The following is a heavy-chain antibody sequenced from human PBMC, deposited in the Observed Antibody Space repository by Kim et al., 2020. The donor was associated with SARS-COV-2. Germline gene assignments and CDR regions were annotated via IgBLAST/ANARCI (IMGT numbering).Heavy chain of an antibody. CDR3: ARVSVGLRFLEWVHYYGMDV. Sequence: SETLSLTCAVYGGSFSGYYWSWIRQPPGKGLEWIGEINHSGSTNYNPSLKSRVTISVDTSKNQFSLKLGSVTAADTAVYYCARVSVGLRFLEWVHYYGMDVWGQGTTVTVSS. CDR2: INHSGST. CDR1: GGSFSGYY. V-gene: IGHV4-34*01. J-gene: IGHJ6*02. D-gene: IGHD3-3*01.